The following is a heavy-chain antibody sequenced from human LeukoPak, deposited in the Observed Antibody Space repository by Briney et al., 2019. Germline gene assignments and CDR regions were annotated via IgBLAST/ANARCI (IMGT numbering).Heavy chain of an antibody. CDR2: INHSGST. V-gene: IGHV4-34*01. J-gene: IGHJ4*02. CDR3: ASRRGPGIVVVPAANYFDY. Sequence: PSETLSLTCAVYGGSFSGYYWSWIRQPPGKGLEWIGEINHSGSTNYNPSLKSRVTISVDTSKNQFSLKLSSVTAADTAVYYCASRRGPGIVVVPAANYFDYWGQGTLVTVSS. D-gene: IGHD2-2*01. CDR1: GGSFSGYY.